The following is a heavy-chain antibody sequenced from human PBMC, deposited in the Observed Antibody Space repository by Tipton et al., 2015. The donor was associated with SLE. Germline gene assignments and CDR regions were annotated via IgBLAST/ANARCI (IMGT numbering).Heavy chain of an antibody. CDR3: AKDPLGSGPNFDY. J-gene: IGHJ4*02. V-gene: IGHV3-23*01. CDR2: INSEGGT. D-gene: IGHD3-10*01. Sequence: SLRLSCAASGFTFTNNAMNWVRQAPGKGLERVSGINSEGGTVYADSVKGRFTISRDISKNMVFLQMNSLRAEDTAIYYCAKDPLGSGPNFDYWGQGTLVTVSS. CDR1: GFTFTNNA.